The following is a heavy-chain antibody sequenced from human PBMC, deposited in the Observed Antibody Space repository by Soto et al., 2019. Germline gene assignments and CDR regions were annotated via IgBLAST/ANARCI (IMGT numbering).Heavy chain of an antibody. CDR1: GFSLTTTGDG. Sequence: QITLKESGPTLVKPTQTLTLTCTFSGFSLTTTGDGVGWIRQPPGKALEWLALIYWDDDKRYNPSLNTRLTISRDTSKNQVVLTMTNMDPVDTGTYYCAHRYLESYCDYWGQGSLVTVSS. CDR2: IYWDDDK. J-gene: IGHJ4*02. V-gene: IGHV2-5*02. CDR3: AHRYLESYCDY.